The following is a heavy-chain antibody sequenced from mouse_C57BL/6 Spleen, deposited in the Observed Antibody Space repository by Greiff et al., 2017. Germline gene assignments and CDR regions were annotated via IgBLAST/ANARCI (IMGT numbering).Heavy chain of an antibody. CDR2: IDPSDSYT. CDR3: ARYYSNYRGPFAY. J-gene: IGHJ3*01. Sequence: QVQLQQPGAELVMPGASVKLSCKASGYTFTSYWMHWVKQRPGQGLEWIGEIDPSDSYTNYNQKFKGKSTLTVDKSSSTAYMQLSSLTSEDSAVYYCARYYSNYRGPFAYWGQGTLVTVSA. V-gene: IGHV1-69*01. D-gene: IGHD2-5*01. CDR1: GYTFTSYW.